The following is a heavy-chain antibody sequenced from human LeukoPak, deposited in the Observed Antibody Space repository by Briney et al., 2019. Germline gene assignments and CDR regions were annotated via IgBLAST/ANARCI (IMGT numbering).Heavy chain of an antibody. J-gene: IGHJ6*02. CDR3: ARDLQLIVVVTYYYYGMDV. V-gene: IGHV3-30-3*01. D-gene: IGHD2-21*02. CDR2: ISYDGSNK. CDR1: GFTFSSYA. Sequence: GGSLRLSCAASGFTFSSYAMHWVRQAPGKGLAWVAVISYDGSNKYYADSVKGRFTISRDNSKNTLYLQMNSLRAEDTAVYYCARDLQLIVVVTYYYYGMDVWGQGTTVTVSS.